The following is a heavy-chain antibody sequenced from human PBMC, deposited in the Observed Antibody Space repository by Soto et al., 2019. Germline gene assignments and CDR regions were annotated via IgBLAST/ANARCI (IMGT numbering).Heavy chain of an antibody. CDR2: ISAYNGNT. V-gene: IGHV1-18*01. Sequence: QVQLVQSGAEVKKPGASVKVSCKASGYTFTSYGISWVRQAPGQGLEWMGWISAYNGNTNYAQKLQGRVTMTTDTXXSTAYMELRSLGSDDTAVYYCESGWFGEFVYYFDYWGQGTLVTVSS. CDR1: GYTFTSYG. CDR3: ESGWFGEFVYYFDY. J-gene: IGHJ4*02. D-gene: IGHD3-10*01.